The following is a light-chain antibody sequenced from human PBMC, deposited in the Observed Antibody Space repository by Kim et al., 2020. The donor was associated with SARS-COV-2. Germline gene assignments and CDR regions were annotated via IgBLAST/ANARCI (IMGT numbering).Light chain of an antibody. V-gene: IGKV3-11*01. J-gene: IGKJ4*01. CDR2: DTS. CDR3: QQRSNRPLT. CDR1: QSVSTY. Sequence: ETALTQFPATLSLSAGERATLSCRASQSVSTYLAWYQQKPGQAPRLLIYDTSNRATGVPARFSGSGSGTDFTLTISSLEPEDFAVYYCQQRSNRPLTFGGGTKLEI.